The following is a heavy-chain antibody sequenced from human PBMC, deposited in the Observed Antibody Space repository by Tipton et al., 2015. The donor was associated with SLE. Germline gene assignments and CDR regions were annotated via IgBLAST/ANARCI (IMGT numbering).Heavy chain of an antibody. Sequence: QSGAEVKKPGSSVKVSCKASGGTFSSYAISWVRQAPGQGLEWMGRIIPIFGTANYAQKFQGRVTITADESTSTAYMELSSVTAADTAVYYCAREPSGGDSSGWNQHWGQGTLVTVSS. J-gene: IGHJ1*01. CDR1: GGTFSSYA. V-gene: IGHV1-69*15. D-gene: IGHD3-22*01. CDR3: AREPSGGDSSGWNQH. CDR2: IIPIFGTA.